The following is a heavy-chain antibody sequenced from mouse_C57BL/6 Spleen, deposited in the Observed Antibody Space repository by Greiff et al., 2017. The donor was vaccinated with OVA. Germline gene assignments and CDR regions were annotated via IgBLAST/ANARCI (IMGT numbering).Heavy chain of an antibody. CDR2: IYPGSGNT. V-gene: IGHV1-76*01. Sequence: VQLQQSGAELVRPGASVKLSCKASGYTFTDYYINWVKQRPGQGLEWIARIYPGSGNTYYNEKFTGKATLTAEKSSSTAYMQLSSLTPDDSAVYFCGRSPYSNYEGYFDVWGTGTTVTVSS. D-gene: IGHD2-5*01. J-gene: IGHJ1*03. CDR1: GYTFTDYY. CDR3: GRSPYSNYEGYFDV.